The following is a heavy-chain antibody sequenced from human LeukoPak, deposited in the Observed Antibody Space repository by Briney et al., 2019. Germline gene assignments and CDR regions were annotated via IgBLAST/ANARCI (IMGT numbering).Heavy chain of an antibody. CDR2: ISGSAGST. V-gene: IGHV3-23*01. J-gene: IGHJ4*02. CDR3: AKEEAVAGPFDY. CDR1: GFTFSNYG. D-gene: IGHD6-19*01. Sequence: GGSLRLSCAASGFTFSNYGMTWVRQAPGKGLEWVSAISGSAGSTYYAASVKGRFTISRDNSKNTLYLQMDSLRVEDTAVYYCAKEEAVAGPFDYWGQGTLVTVS.